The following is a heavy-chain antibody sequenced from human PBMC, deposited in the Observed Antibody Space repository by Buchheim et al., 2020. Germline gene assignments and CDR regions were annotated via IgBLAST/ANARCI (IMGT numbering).Heavy chain of an antibody. J-gene: IGHJ5*02. D-gene: IGHD2-15*01. CDR1: GDSISSGDYY. V-gene: IGHV4-39*01. CDR3: GRRGSGLNWYDP. CDR2: IYHSGRT. Sequence: QLQLQESGPGLVKPSETLSLTSTVSGDSISSGDYYWGWIRQPPGKGLEWLASIYHSGRTYYNPSLKSRVTISVDTSKNQFSLKLISVTAADTAMYYCGRRGSGLNWYDPWGQGTL.